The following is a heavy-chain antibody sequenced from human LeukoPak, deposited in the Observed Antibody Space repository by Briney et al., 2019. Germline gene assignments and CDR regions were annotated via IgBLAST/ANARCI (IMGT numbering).Heavy chain of an antibody. D-gene: IGHD2-2*01. Sequence: GGSLRLSCAASGFTFSSSSMNWVRQAPGKGLEWVSYINSTSSTIYYTDSVKGRFTISRDNAKNSLSLQMNSLRAEDTAVYYCARYSTTSESFDPWGQGTLVTVSS. CDR2: INSTSSTI. J-gene: IGHJ5*02. CDR3: ARYSTTSESFDP. V-gene: IGHV3-48*04. CDR1: GFTFSSSS.